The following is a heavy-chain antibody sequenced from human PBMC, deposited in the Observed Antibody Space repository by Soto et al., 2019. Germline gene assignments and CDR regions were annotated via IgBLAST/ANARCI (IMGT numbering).Heavy chain of an antibody. Sequence: QVQLVQSGAEVKKPGASVKVSCKASGYTFTSYDINWVRQATGQGLEWMGWMNPNSGNTGYAQKFQGRVTMTRNTSISTAYMELSSLRSEDTAVYYCARSGYYDFWSGYSTYFDYWGQGTLVTVSS. CDR3: ARSGYYDFWSGYSTYFDY. CDR1: GYTFTSYD. D-gene: IGHD3-3*01. V-gene: IGHV1-8*01. CDR2: MNPNSGNT. J-gene: IGHJ4*02.